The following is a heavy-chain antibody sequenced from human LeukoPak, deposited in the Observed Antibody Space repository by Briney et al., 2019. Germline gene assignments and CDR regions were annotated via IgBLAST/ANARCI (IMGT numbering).Heavy chain of an antibody. CDR2: ISSSGSTI. Sequence: GGSLRLSCAASGFTFSDYYMSRIRQAPGKGLEWVSYISSSGSTIYYADSVKGRFTISRDNAKNSLYLQMNSLRAEDTAVYYCARLERVGGYNSPYFDYWGQGTLVTVSS. V-gene: IGHV3-11*04. D-gene: IGHD5-24*01. CDR3: ARLERVGGYNSPYFDY. J-gene: IGHJ4*02. CDR1: GFTFSDYY.